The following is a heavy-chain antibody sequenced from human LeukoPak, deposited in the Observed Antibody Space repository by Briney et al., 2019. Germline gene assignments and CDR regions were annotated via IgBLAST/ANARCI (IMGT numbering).Heavy chain of an antibody. CDR2: ITGGGTFT. CDR3: VTGDNPDYTWENHRLDAFDI. J-gene: IGHJ3*02. V-gene: IGHV3-21*01. Sequence: PGGSLRLSCEASGFSFSQHSMGWVRLAPGKGLEWVSCITGGGTFTFYADSVKGRFTVSRDNANNLLFLQLHSLRADDTAIYYCVTGDNPDYTWENHRLDAFDIWGQGTMVTVSS. CDR1: GFSFSQHS. D-gene: IGHD3-16*01.